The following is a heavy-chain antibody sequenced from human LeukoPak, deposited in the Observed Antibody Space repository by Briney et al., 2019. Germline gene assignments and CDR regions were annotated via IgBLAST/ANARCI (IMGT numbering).Heavy chain of an antibody. J-gene: IGHJ6*03. CDR1: GGSISSGGYY. V-gene: IGHV4-31*03. CDR3: ARHAHRVTIFGVADYYYYMDV. D-gene: IGHD3-3*01. Sequence: SQTLSLTCTVSGGSISSGGYYWSWIRQHPGKGLEWIGYIYYSGSTYYNPSLKSRVTISVDTSKNQFSLKLSSVTAADTAVYYCARHAHRVTIFGVADYYYYMDVWGKGTTVTVSS. CDR2: IYYSGST.